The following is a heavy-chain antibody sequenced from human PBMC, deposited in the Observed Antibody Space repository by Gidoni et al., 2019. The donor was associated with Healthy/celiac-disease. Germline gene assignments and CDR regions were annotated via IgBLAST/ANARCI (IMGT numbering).Heavy chain of an antibody. CDR2: ISGSGGST. CDR1: GFTLSRYA. Sequence: EVQLLESGGGLVQPGGYLRLSCAASGFTLSRYAMSWVRQAPGKGLEWVSAISGSGGSTYYADSVKGRFTISRDNSKNRRYLQMNSLRAEDTAVYYCAKVGGYCTNGVCSYDYWGQGTLVTVSS. V-gene: IGHV3-23*01. J-gene: IGHJ4*02. D-gene: IGHD2-8*01. CDR3: AKVGGYCTNGVCSYDY.